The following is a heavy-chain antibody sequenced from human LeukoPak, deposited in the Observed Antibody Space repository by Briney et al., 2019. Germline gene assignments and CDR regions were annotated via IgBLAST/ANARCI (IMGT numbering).Heavy chain of an antibody. D-gene: IGHD3-10*01. J-gene: IGHJ4*02. V-gene: IGHV1-69*04. Sequence: WASVKVSCKASGGTFSSYAISWVRQAPGQGLEWMGRIIPILGIANYAQKFQGRVTITADKSTSTAYMELSSLRSEDTAVYCCAWGVRGVIIVWGQGTLVTVSS. CDR1: GGTFSSYA. CDR2: IIPILGIA. CDR3: AWGVRGVIIV.